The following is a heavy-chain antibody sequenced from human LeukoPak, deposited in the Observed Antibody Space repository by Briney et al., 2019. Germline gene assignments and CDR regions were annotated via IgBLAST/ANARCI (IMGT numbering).Heavy chain of an antibody. Sequence: ASVKVSCKASGYTFTSYGISWVRQAPGQGLEWMGWISAYNGNTNYAQELQSRVTMTTDTSTSTAYMELRSLRSDNAAVYYCARAGGYSYGYYYYGMDVWGQGTTVTVSS. CDR3: ARAGGYSYGYYYYGMDV. D-gene: IGHD5-18*01. V-gene: IGHV1-18*01. CDR2: ISAYNGNT. J-gene: IGHJ6*02. CDR1: GYTFTSYG.